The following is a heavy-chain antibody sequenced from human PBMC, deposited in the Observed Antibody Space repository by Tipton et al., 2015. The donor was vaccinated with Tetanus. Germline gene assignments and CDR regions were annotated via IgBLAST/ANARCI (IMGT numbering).Heavy chain of an antibody. CDR3: ARHLTYTYTSRYFDY. Sequence: GLVKPSETLSLTCIVSGGSLFSGSFYWAWIRQPPGKGLEWIGNVYYNGNTYYLSSLETRATISADTSKNQFSLSLRSVTAADTAVYYCARHLTYTYTSRYFDYWGLGTLVTVSS. CDR1: GGSLFSGSFY. J-gene: IGHJ4*02. V-gene: IGHV4-39*01. CDR2: VYYNGNT. D-gene: IGHD5-18*01.